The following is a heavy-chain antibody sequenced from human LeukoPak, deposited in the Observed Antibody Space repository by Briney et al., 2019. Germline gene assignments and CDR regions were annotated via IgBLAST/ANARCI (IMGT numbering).Heavy chain of an antibody. CDR2: IWYDGSNK. D-gene: IGHD6-13*01. Sequence: GGSLRLSCAASGFTFSSYGMHWVRQAPGKGLEWVAVIWYDGSNKYYADSVKGRFTISRDNSKNTLYLQMNSLRAEDTAVYYCARHHSSSWYDEYFQYWGQGTLVTVSS. CDR1: GFTFSSYG. V-gene: IGHV3-33*01. CDR3: ARHHSSSWYDEYFQY. J-gene: IGHJ1*01.